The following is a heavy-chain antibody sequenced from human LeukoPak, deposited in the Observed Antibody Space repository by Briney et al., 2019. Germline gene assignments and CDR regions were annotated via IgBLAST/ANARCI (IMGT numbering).Heavy chain of an antibody. CDR1: GFTFSSYS. V-gene: IGHV3-23*01. J-gene: IGHJ4*02. CDR2: IYGAGSTT. Sequence: PGGSLRLSCAASGFTFSSYSMNWVRQAPGKGLEWVSSIYGAGSTTYYADSVKGRFTISRDNSKGTLYLQINALRAEDTAVYYCAKRRWLGTSPGDYWGQGTLVTVSS. CDR3: AKRRWLGTSPGDY. D-gene: IGHD2-2*01.